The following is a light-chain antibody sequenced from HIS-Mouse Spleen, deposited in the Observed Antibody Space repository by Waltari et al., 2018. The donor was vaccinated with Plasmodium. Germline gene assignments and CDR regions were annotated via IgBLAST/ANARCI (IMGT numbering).Light chain of an antibody. CDR2: AAS. CDR1: QGISSY. Sequence: DIQLTQSPSFLSASVGDRVTITCRASQGISSYLAWYQQKPGKAPKLLIYAASTLQSGVPSRFSGSGARTEFTLTISSLQPEDFATYYCQQLNSYPPTFGQGTRLEIK. V-gene: IGKV1-9*01. CDR3: QQLNSYPPT. J-gene: IGKJ5*01.